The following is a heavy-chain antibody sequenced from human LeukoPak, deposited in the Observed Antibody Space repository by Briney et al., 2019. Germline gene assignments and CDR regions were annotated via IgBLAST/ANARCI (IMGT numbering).Heavy chain of an antibody. J-gene: IGHJ5*02. CDR2: INPNSGGT. D-gene: IGHD1-1*01. Sequence: ASVKVSCRASGYTFTGYYMHRVRQAHGQGLEWMGRINPNSGGTNYAQKFQGRVTMTRDTSISTAYMELSRLRSDDTAVYYCARGSVWKRSWFDPWGQGTLVTVSS. V-gene: IGHV1-2*06. CDR3: ARGSVWKRSWFDP. CDR1: GYTFTGYY.